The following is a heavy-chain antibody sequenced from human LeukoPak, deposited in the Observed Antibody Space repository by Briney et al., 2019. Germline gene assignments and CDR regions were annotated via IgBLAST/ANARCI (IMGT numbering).Heavy chain of an antibody. CDR3: ANSASGAIGPA. V-gene: IGHV1-2*02. D-gene: IGHD6-25*01. CDR1: GYTFTGYY. CDR2: INPNSGGT. Sequence: ASVKVSCKASGYTFTGYYMHWVRQAPGQRLEWMGWINPNSGGTNYAQKLQGRVTMTRDTSISTAYMELSRLRSDDTAVYYCANSASGAIGPAWGQGTLVTVSS. J-gene: IGHJ5*02.